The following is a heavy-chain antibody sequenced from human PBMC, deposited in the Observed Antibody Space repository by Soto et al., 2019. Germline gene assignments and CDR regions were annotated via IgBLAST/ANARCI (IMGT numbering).Heavy chain of an antibody. CDR2: INPSSGST. CDR1: GYTFTNYY. V-gene: IGHV1-46*01. CDR3: ARDGEDSGYYYPAY. D-gene: IGHD3-22*01. J-gene: IGHJ4*02. Sequence: ASVKVSCKASGYTFTNYYVHLVRQAPGQGLEWMGVINPSSGSTRYAQRFQGRLTMTRETSTSTVYMELSSLTSEDTAVYSCARDGEDSGYYYPAYWGQGTQVTVSS.